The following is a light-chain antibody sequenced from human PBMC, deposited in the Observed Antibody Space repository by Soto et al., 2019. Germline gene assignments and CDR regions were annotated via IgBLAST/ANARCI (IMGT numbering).Light chain of an antibody. J-gene: IGLJ2*01. V-gene: IGLV2-23*01. CDR1: SSDVGNYNL. Sequence: QSALTQPASVSGSPGQSITISCTGTSSDVGNYNLVSWYQHHPGTAPKHMIYEASKRPSGVSNRFSGSKSGNTASLTISGLLAEDEADYYCCSAGNSPSAVVFGGGTKVTVL. CDR2: EAS. CDR3: CSAGNSPSAVV.